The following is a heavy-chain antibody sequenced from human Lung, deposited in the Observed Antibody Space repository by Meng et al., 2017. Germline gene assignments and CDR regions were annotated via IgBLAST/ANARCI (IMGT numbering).Heavy chain of an antibody. J-gene: IGHJ4*02. CDR2: INHSGRT. CDR1: GGSFSDYY. CDR3: ARGPTTMAHDFNS. D-gene: IGHD4-11*01. Sequence: QVQLQQGGEVMLTPSETFSFTCVVCGGSFSDYYCSWIRPPPGKGVEWIGEINHSGRTNYNPSLESRAPISVDTSQNNLSLKLSSVTAADSAVYYCARGPTTMAHDFNSWGQGTLVTVSS. V-gene: IGHV4-34*01.